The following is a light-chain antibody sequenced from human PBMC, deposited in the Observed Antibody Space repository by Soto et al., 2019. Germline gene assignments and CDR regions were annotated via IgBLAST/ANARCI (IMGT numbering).Light chain of an antibody. V-gene: IGLV2-14*01. Sequence: QSVLTQPASVSGSPGQSITISCTGTSSDIGNSDYVSWYQQHPGKVPKLMIYDVSNRPSGVSNRFSGSKSGNTASLTISGLQAEDEADYYCISFTTRATYVFRTGTKVTVL. CDR1: SSDIGNSDY. J-gene: IGLJ1*01. CDR2: DVS. CDR3: ISFTTRATYV.